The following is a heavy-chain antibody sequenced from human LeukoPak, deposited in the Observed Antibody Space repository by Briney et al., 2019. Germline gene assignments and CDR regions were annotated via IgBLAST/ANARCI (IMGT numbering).Heavy chain of an antibody. D-gene: IGHD1-1*01. V-gene: IGHV4-59*08. CDR3: ARWNEGLDY. Sequence: SETLSLTCTVSRDSINYFYWSWIRQPPGTGLEFIAHIYYTGATDYNRSLQSRVSISVATAKNRLSLRLNSVTAADTAVYYCARWNEGLDYWGQGTLVTVSS. CDR2: IYYTGAT. CDR1: RDSINYFY. J-gene: IGHJ4*02.